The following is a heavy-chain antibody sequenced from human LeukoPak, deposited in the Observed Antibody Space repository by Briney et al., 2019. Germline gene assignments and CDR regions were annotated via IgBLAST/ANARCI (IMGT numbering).Heavy chain of an antibody. CDR1: GFTFSSFN. V-gene: IGHV3-21*01. J-gene: IGHJ4*02. D-gene: IGHD6-19*01. CDR2: ISSTSSLI. CDR3: ARYNSGWNDY. Sequence: GGSLRLSCAASGFTFSSFNMNWVRQAPGKGLEWVSSISSTSSLIWYADSLKGRFTISRDNAKNSLYLQMDSLRAEDTAVYYCARYNSGWNDYWGQGTLVTVSS.